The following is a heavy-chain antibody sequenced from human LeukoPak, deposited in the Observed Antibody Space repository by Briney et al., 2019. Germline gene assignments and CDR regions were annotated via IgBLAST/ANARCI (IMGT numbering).Heavy chain of an antibody. V-gene: IGHV3-74*01. Sequence: GGALRLSCAASGSTFSRYWMHWVRQAAGKGLVWVSRVKSDGSDTIYADSVKGRFTISRDNAKNTLYLQMDSLRAEDTAVYYCTTGIGNYYHYWGQGTLVTVAS. J-gene: IGHJ4*02. D-gene: IGHD3-10*01. CDR1: GSTFSRYW. CDR3: TTGIGNYYHY. CDR2: VKSDGSDT.